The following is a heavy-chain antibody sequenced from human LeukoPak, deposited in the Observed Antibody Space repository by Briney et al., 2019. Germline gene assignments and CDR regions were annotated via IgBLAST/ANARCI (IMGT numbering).Heavy chain of an antibody. CDR2: IKQDGSEK. D-gene: IGHD1-1*01. Sequence: GGSLRLSCAASGFTFSDYYMSWIRQAPGKGLEWVANIKQDGSEKYYVDSVKGRFTISRDNAKNSLYLQMNSLRAEDTAVYYCVRDLDSVAFLWGQGSLVTVSS. J-gene: IGHJ4*02. V-gene: IGHV3-7*01. CDR1: GFTFSDYY. CDR3: VRDLDSVAFL.